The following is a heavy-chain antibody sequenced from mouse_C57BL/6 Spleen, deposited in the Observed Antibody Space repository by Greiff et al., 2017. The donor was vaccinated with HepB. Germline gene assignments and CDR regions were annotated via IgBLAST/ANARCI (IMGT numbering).Heavy chain of an antibody. Sequence: EVQLQQSGPELVKPGASVKIPCKASGYTFTDYNMDWVKQSHGKSLEWIGDINPNNGGTIYNQKFKGKARLTVDKSSSTDYMELRSLTSEDTAVYYGARSGGNYFYAMDYWGQGTSVTVSS. V-gene: IGHV1-18*01. D-gene: IGHD2-1*01. CDR2: INPNNGGT. J-gene: IGHJ4*01. CDR1: GYTFTDYN. CDR3: ARSGGNYFYAMDY.